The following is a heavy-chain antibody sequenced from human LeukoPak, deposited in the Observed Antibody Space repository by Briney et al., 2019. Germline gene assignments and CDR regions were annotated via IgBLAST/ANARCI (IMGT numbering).Heavy chain of an antibody. CDR2: IYYSGST. D-gene: IGHD2-21*02. Sequence: SETLSLTCTVSGGSISSSSYYWGWLRQPPGKGLEWIGSIYYSGSTYYNPALKSLITISVDTSKNQFSLKLSSWTAADTAVYYCARADRLAYCGGDCQGSFDYWGQGTLVTVSS. CDR3: ARADRLAYCGGDCQGSFDY. CDR1: GGSISSSSYY. V-gene: IGHV4-39*07. J-gene: IGHJ4*02.